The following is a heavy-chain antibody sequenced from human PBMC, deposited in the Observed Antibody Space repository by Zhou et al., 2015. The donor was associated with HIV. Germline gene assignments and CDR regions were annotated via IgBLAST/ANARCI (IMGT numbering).Heavy chain of an antibody. D-gene: IGHD5-18*01. CDR1: RGTFSTFG. Sequence: QVQLVQSGPEVKKPGSSVKVSCKASRGTFSTFGVSWVRQAPGQGLEWMGGIIPVLPTPSYSEKFQGRATITADKSTNTVYMELSSLRSEDTAVYYCARARYVDTAMVDPYYYYYGMDVWGQGP. J-gene: IGHJ6*02. V-gene: IGHV1-69*06. CDR2: IIPVLPTP. CDR3: ARARYVDTAMVDPYYYYYGMDV.